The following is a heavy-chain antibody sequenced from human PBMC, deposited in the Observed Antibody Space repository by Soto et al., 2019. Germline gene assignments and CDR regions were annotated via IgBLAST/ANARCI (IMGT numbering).Heavy chain of an antibody. CDR2: ISESAAHT. V-gene: IGHV3-23*01. D-gene: IGHD2-2*02. Sequence: GGSLRLSCAASGFTSQTYALNWVRQAPGKGLEWVSNISESAAHTFYADSVRGRFTISRDKSKNTLSLQMNSLRAEDTAVYYCAKSDGCGGGSCYTGTYYYFDVWGRGTLVTVSS. J-gene: IGHJ2*01. CDR1: GFTSQTYA. CDR3: AKSDGCGGGSCYTGTYYYFDV.